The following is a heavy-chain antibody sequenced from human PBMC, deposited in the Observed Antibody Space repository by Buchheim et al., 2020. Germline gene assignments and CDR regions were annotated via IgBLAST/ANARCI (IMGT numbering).Heavy chain of an antibody. CDR1: GFTFSSYW. V-gene: IGHV3-74*02. CDR3: ARILVGTTGYGMDV. CDR2: INHDGSVT. Sequence: EVQLLESGGGLVQPGGSLRLSCAASGFTFSSYWMHWVRQTPGKGLVWVSHINHDGSVTRYADSVKGRFTISRDNAKNTLYLQINSLRAEDTAAYYCARILVGTTGYGMDVWGQGTT. D-gene: IGHD1-26*01. J-gene: IGHJ6*02.